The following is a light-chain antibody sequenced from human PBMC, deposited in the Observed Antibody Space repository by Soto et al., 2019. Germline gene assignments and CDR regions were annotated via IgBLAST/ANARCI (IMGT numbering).Light chain of an antibody. CDR1: QNINSL. J-gene: IGKJ4*01. CDR3: QQYNNYPLT. V-gene: IGKV1-5*03. Sequence: DLQMTQSPSTLSASVGDRVTITCRASQNINSLLAWYQQKPGKAPKLLIYKASGLESGVPSRFSGSGSGTEFTLTISSLQPDDSATYYCQQYNNYPLTFGGGTKVEIK. CDR2: KAS.